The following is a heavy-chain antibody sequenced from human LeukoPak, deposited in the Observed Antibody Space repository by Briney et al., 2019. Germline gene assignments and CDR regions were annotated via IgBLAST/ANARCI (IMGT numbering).Heavy chain of an antibody. Sequence: SETLSLTCTVSGGSISSHYWSWIRQPPGKGLEWIGYIYYSGSTNYNPSLKSRVTISVDTSKNQFSLKLSSVTAADTAVYYCARDGDYYDSSGYPLWGQGTLVTVSS. CDR1: GGSISSHY. CDR2: IYYSGST. CDR3: ARDGDYYDSSGYPL. D-gene: IGHD3-22*01. J-gene: IGHJ4*02. V-gene: IGHV4-59*11.